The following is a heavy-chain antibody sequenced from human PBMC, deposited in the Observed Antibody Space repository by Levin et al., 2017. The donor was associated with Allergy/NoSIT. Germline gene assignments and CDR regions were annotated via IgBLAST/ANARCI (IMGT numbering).Heavy chain of an antibody. CDR1: GFTVSSNY. Sequence: GGSLRLSCAASGFTVSSNYMSWVRQAPGKGLEWVSVIYSGGSTYYADSVKGRFTISRDNSKNTLYLQMNSLRAEDTAVYYCARITSSIAAHETDYWGQGTLVTVSS. CDR3: ARITSSIAAHETDY. D-gene: IGHD6-6*01. CDR2: IYSGGST. J-gene: IGHJ4*02. V-gene: IGHV3-66*01.